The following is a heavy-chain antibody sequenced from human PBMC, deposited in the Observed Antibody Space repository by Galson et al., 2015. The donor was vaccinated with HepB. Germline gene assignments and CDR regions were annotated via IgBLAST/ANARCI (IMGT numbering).Heavy chain of an antibody. CDR2: INHIGGT. V-gene: IGHV4-34*01. Sequence: LRLSCAASGFTFNSYNMNWVRQSPGKGLEWIGEINHIGGTNYNPSLKSRVTLSVDTSRKQFSLKLRSLSAADTAVYFCARRGGSRLTATFDYWGQGVLVTVSS. J-gene: IGHJ4*02. CDR3: ARRGGSRLTATFDY. CDR1: GFTFNSYN. D-gene: IGHD2-15*01.